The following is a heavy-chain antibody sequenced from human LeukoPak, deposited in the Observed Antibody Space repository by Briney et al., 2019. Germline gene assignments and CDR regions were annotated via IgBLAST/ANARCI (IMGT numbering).Heavy chain of an antibody. J-gene: IGHJ4*02. D-gene: IGHD3-3*01. CDR3: ARGRITIFGVVITDVYYFDY. V-gene: IGHV1-18*01. Sequence: ASVKVSCKASGYTFTSNGISWVRQAPGQGLEWMGWISAYNGNTNYAQKLQGKVTMTTDTSTSTAYMELRSLRSDDTAVYYCARGRITIFGVVITDVYYFDYWGQGTLVTV. CDR1: GYTFTSNG. CDR2: ISAYNGNT.